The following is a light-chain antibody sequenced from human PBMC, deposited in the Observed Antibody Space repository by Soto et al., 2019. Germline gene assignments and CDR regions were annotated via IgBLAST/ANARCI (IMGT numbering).Light chain of an antibody. Sequence: IVLTQSPATLSLSPGKRATLSCRASQSVSSYLAWYQQKPGQAPRLLIFGASTRATGIPDRFSGSGAGAYFNLTISRLEPADFGVYYCQQYGSSHTFGQGTRLEIK. J-gene: IGKJ5*01. V-gene: IGKV3-20*01. CDR2: GAS. CDR3: QQYGSSHT. CDR1: QSVSSY.